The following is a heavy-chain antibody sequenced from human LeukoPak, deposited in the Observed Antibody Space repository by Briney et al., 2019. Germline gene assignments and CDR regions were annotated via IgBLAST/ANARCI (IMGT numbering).Heavy chain of an antibody. CDR3: AKDYRERRDYYDSSGLDY. Sequence: GGSLRLSCAASGFTFSSYGMHWVRQAPGKGLEWVAVISYDGSNKYYADSVKGRFTISRDNSKNTPYLQMNSLRAEDTAVYYCAKDYRERRDYYDSSGLDYWGQGNLVTVSS. CDR2: ISYDGSNK. J-gene: IGHJ4*02. D-gene: IGHD3-22*01. V-gene: IGHV3-30*18. CDR1: GFTFSSYG.